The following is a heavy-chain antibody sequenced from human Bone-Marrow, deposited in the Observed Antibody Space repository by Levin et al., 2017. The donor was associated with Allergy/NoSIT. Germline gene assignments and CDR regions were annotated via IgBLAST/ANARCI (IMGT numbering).Heavy chain of an antibody. J-gene: IGHJ2*01. CDR1: GFTFSSYA. Sequence: SCAASGFTFSSYAMHWVRQAPGKGLEWVAVISYDGSNKYYADSVKGRFTISRDNSKNTLYLQMNSLRAEDTAVYYCARSEEMATMDWYFDLWGRGTLVTVSS. CDR3: ARSEEMATMDWYFDL. V-gene: IGHV3-30*04. D-gene: IGHD5-24*01. CDR2: ISYDGSNK.